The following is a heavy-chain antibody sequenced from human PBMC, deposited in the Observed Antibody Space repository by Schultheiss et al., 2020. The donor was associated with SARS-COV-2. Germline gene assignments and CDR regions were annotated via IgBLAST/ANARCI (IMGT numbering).Heavy chain of an antibody. D-gene: IGHD2-2*01. CDR3: ARVVPAAIGWFDP. J-gene: IGHJ5*02. V-gene: IGHV1-2*02. Sequence: ASVKVSCKASGYTFTSYYMHWVRQAPGQGLEWMGIINPNSGGTNYAQKFQGRVTMTRDTSISTAYMELSSLTSDDTAVYYCARVVPAAIGWFDPWGQGTLVTVSS. CDR2: INPNSGGT. CDR1: GYTFTSYY.